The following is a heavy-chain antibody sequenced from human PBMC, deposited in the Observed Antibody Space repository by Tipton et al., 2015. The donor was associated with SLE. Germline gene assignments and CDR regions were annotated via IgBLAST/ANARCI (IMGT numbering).Heavy chain of an antibody. D-gene: IGHD6-19*01. V-gene: IGHV3-74*01. Sequence: LRLSCVASGFIFSYHWMHWPRQSPGKGLVWVSRINGDGTITHYADSVKGRFTISRDNAKKNLYLQMSSLRAEDTAVYYCAREGQWSLDYWGQGSLVTVSS. J-gene: IGHJ4*02. CDR1: GFIFSYHW. CDR2: INGDGTIT. CDR3: AREGQWSLDY.